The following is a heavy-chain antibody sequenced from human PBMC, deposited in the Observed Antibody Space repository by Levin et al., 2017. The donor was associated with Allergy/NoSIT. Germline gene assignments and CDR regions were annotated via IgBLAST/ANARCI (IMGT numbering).Heavy chain of an antibody. D-gene: IGHD1-14*01. CDR1: GYSFTSYW. Sequence: KVSCKGSGYSFTSYWIGWVRQMPGKGLEWMGIIYPGDSDTRYSPSFQGQVTISADKSISTAYLQWSSLKASDTAMYYCSRRDPELANYFDYWGQGTLVTVSS. V-gene: IGHV5-51*01. J-gene: IGHJ4*02. CDR2: IYPGDSDT. CDR3: SRRDPELANYFDY.